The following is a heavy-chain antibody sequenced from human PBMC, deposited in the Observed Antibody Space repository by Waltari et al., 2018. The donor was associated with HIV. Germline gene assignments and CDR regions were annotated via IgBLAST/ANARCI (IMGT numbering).Heavy chain of an antibody. V-gene: IGHV3-49*04. D-gene: IGHD3-3*01. CDR2: IRSNTSGETI. CDR1: GFTFGDYA. Sequence: QLVESGGALIQPGRSLRLSCTASGFTFGDYARNWVRQAPGKGLEWVVFIRSNTSGETIEYAASVKGRFSISRDDSKGMVYLQMNSLRADDTALYYCVRDLAWRAFDVWGQGTMVTVSS. J-gene: IGHJ3*01. CDR3: VRDLAWRAFDV.